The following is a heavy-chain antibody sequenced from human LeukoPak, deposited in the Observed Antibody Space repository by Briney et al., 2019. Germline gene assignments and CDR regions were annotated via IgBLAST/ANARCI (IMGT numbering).Heavy chain of an antibody. CDR2: MNPNSGNT. V-gene: IGHV1-8*01. J-gene: IGHJ4*02. CDR3: ARGRAVTSMLYYFDY. D-gene: IGHD5-18*01. Sequence: ASVKVSCKASGYTFTSYDINWVRQATGQGLEWMGGMNPNSGNTGYAQKFQGRVTMTRNTSISTAYMELSSLRSEDTAVYYCARGRAVTSMLYYFDYWGQGTLVTVSS. CDR1: GYTFTSYD.